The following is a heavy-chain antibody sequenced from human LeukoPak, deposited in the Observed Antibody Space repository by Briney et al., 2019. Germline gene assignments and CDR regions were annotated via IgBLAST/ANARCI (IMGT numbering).Heavy chain of an antibody. J-gene: IGHJ4*02. Sequence: GGSLRLSCAASGFTFSTYWMHWVRQAPGKGLVWVSRLSPDGSSSIYADSVKGRFTVSRDNAKNTLYLQMNSLRAEDTAVYYCAKDAIGQYRTYYFDHWGQGTLVPVSS. V-gene: IGHV3-74*01. CDR2: LSPDGSSS. CDR3: AKDAIGQYRTYYFDH. CDR1: GFTFSTYW. D-gene: IGHD1-1*01.